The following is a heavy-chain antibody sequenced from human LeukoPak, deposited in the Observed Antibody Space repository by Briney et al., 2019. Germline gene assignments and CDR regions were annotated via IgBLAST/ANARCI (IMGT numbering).Heavy chain of an antibody. D-gene: IGHD5-12*01. J-gene: IGHJ4*02. V-gene: IGHV3-23*01. CDR1: GFTFSSYA. CDR2: ISGSG. Sequence: GGSLRLSCAASGFTFSSYAMNWVRQAPGKGLEWVSGISGSGYYADSVKGRFTISRDNSKNTLYLQMNSLRAEDTAIYYCAKTSRGNSGYDSPFDYWGQGTLVTVSS. CDR3: AKTSRGNSGYDSPFDY.